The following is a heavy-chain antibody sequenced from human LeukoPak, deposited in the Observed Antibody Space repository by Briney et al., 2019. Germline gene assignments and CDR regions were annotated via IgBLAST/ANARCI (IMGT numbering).Heavy chain of an antibody. Sequence: GGSLRLSRAASGFTFSSYAMHWVRQAPGKGLEWVAVISYDGSNKYYADSVKGRLTISRDNSKNTLYLQMNSLRAEDTAVYYCARGPMVRGVIISFFDYWGQGTLVTVSS. CDR1: GFTFSSYA. J-gene: IGHJ4*02. V-gene: IGHV3-30-3*01. CDR3: ARGPMVRGVIISFFDY. D-gene: IGHD3-10*01. CDR2: ISYDGSNK.